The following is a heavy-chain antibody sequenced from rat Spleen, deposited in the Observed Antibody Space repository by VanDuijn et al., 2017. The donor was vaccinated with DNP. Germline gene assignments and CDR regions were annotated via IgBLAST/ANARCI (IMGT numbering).Heavy chain of an antibody. V-gene: IGHV5-31*01. Sequence: EVQLMESGGGPVQPGRSLKLSCVASGFIFSNYWMTWIRQAPGKGLEWVASISNTGDNTYYRDSVKGRFTISRDNAKSTLYLQMDSLRSEDTATYYCATDLGDYGGYWGQGVMVTVSS. CDR1: GFIFSNYW. D-gene: IGHD1-11*01. CDR3: ATDLGDYGGY. J-gene: IGHJ2*01. CDR2: ISNTGDNT.